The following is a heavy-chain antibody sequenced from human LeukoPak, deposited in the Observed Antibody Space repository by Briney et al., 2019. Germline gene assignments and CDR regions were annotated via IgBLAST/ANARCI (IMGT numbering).Heavy chain of an antibody. V-gene: IGHV3-48*01. Sequence: GGSLRLTCAASGFTFSSYSMNWVRQAPGKGLEWVSYISSSSSTIYYADSVKGRFTISRDNAKNSLYLQMNSLRAEDTAVYYCARDRGYSYGPWYFDLWGRGTLVTVSS. CDR2: ISSSSSTI. J-gene: IGHJ2*01. D-gene: IGHD5-18*01. CDR1: GFTFSSYS. CDR3: ARDRGYSYGPWYFDL.